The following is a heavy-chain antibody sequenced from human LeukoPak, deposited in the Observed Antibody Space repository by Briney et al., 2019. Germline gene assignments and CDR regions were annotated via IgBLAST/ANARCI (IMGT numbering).Heavy chain of an antibody. CDR1: GFTLSSYN. D-gene: IGHD6-13*01. CDR3: ARDLFLNSSIHTSDY. Sequence: GGSLRLSCAASGFTLSSYNMNWVRQPPGKGLEWVSHISISSSTIYYADSVKGRFTISRDKAKNSLYLQMNSLRAEDTAVYYCARDLFLNSSIHTSDYWGQGTLVTVSS. V-gene: IGHV3-48*01. J-gene: IGHJ4*02. CDR2: ISISSSTI.